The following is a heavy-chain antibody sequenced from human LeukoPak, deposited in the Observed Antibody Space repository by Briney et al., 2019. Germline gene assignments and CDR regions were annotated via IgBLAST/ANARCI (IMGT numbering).Heavy chain of an antibody. V-gene: IGHV3-33*01. D-gene: IGHD6-6*01. CDR1: GFTFSSYG. CDR2: IWYDGSNK. J-gene: IGHJ4*02. CDR3: ARDASRPFDY. Sequence: QPGRSLRLSCAASGFTFSSYGMHWVRQAPGKGLEWVAVIWYDGSNKYYADSVKGRFTIPRDNSKSTLYLQMNSLRAEDTAVYYCARDASRPFDYWGQGTLVTVSS.